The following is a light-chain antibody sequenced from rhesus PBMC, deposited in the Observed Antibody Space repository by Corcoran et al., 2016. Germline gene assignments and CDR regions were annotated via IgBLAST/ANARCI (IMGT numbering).Light chain of an antibody. CDR1: QGISSY. Sequence: DIQMTQSPSSVSASVGDRVTIPCRASQGISSYLAWYQQKPGKAPNLLIFYATTFQSGVPSRFMGSGSGTEFTLTISSLQPEEFATYYCQQYNSLITFGPGTKLDIK. V-gene: IGKV1-25*01. CDR3: QQYNSLIT. J-gene: IGKJ3*01. CDR2: YAT.